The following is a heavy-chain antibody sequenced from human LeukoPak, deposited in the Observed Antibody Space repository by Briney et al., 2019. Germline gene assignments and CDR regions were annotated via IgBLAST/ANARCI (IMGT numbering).Heavy chain of an antibody. V-gene: IGHV3-23*01. CDR1: GFTLSTFA. CDR2: IFPSGGEI. Sequence: GGSLRLSCAASGFTLSTFAMIWVRQPPGKGLEWVSSIFPSGGEIHYADSVRGRFTISRDNSKSTLSLQMNSLRAEDTAVYYCARANDYGDYSYAFDIWGQGTMVTVSS. J-gene: IGHJ3*02. CDR3: ARANDYGDYSYAFDI. D-gene: IGHD4-17*01.